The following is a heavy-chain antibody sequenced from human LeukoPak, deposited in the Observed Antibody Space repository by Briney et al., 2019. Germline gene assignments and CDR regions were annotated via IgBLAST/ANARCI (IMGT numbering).Heavy chain of an antibody. D-gene: IGHD3-10*01. CDR2: IRYDGSNK. CDR3: AKGGGSGTEFDY. CDR1: GFSFTSYG. J-gene: IGHJ4*02. Sequence: GGSLRLSCAASGFSFTSYGMHWVRQAPGKGLEWVAFIRYDGSNKYYADSVKGRFTISRDNSKNTLYLQMNSPRTEDTAVYYCAKGGGSGTEFDYWGQGTPVTVSS. V-gene: IGHV3-30*02.